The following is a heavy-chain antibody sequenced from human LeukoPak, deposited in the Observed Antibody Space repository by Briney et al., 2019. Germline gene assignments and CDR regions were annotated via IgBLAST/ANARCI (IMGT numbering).Heavy chain of an antibody. V-gene: IGHV1-69*06. D-gene: IGHD1-26*01. J-gene: IGHJ4*02. Sequence: GASVKVSCKASGGTFSSYAISWVRQAPGQGLEWMGGIIPIFGTANYAQKFQGRVTITADKSTSTAYMELSSLRSEDTAVYYCARLKVGATYFDYWGQGTLVTVSS. CDR3: ARLKVGATYFDY. CDR1: GGTFSSYA. CDR2: IIPIFGTA.